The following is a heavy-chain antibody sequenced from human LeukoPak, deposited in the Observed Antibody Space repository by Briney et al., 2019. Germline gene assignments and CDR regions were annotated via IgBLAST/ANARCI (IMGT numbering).Heavy chain of an antibody. D-gene: IGHD2-8*01. V-gene: IGHV3-23*01. CDR2: ISGSGGST. Sequence: GGSLRLSCAASGFTFSSYAMSWARQAPGKGLEWVSAISGSGGSTYYADSVKGRFTISRDNSKNTLYLQMNSLRAEDTAVYYCARDPCANGVCYFDFWGQGTLVTVSS. CDR3: ARDPCANGVCYFDF. CDR1: GFTFSSYA. J-gene: IGHJ4*02.